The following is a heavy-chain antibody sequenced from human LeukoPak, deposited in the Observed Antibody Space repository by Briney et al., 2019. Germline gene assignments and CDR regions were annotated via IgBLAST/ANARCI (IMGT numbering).Heavy chain of an antibody. J-gene: IGHJ4*02. D-gene: IGHD3-9*01. CDR3: ASSSYYDILTGYYPRGYYFDY. CDR2: IYYSGST. Sequence: SETLSLTCTVSGGSISSYYWSWIRQPPGKGLEWIGYIYYSGSTNYNPSLKSRVTISVDTSKNQFSLKLSSVTAADTAVYYCASSSYYDILTGYYPRGYYFDYWGQGTLVTVSS. CDR1: GGSISSYY. V-gene: IGHV4-59*08.